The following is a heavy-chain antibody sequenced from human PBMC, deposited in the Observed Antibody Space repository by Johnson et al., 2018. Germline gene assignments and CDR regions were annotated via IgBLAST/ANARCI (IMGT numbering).Heavy chain of an antibody. D-gene: IGHD3-3*01. Sequence: QVQLVQSGAEVKKXGSSVKVSCKASGGTFSSYAISWVRQAPGQGLEWMGGIIPIFGTAKYAQKFPGRGTITADESTSTAYMELSSLRSEDPAVYYWGRWASWSGDYYYYGMDVWGQGTTVTVSS. J-gene: IGHJ6*02. CDR3: GRWASWSGDYYYYGMDV. CDR1: GGTFSSYA. CDR2: IIPIFGTA. V-gene: IGHV1-69*01.